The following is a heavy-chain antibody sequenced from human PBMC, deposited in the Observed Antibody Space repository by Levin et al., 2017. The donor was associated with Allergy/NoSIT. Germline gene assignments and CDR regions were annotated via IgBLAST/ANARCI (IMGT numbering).Heavy chain of an antibody. CDR2: ISYEETFK. Sequence: SGGSLRLSCAASGFAFSTFGMHWVRQAPGKGLEWVASISYEETFKFYVDSVKGRFTISRDNSRNTLYLQMNSLRPEDTAVYYCAKVSAGGTMIRGVMFDSWGQGTLVTVSS. CDR3: AKVSAGGTMIRGVMFDS. J-gene: IGHJ4*02. D-gene: IGHD3-10*01. V-gene: IGHV3-30*18. CDR1: GFAFSTFG.